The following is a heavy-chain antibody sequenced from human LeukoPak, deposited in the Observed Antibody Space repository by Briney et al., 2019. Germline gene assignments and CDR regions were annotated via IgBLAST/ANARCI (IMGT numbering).Heavy chain of an antibody. CDR2: IRSSDAPI. CDR1: GFIFSSYS. CDR3: VRDPEALDY. V-gene: IGHV3-48*01. Sequence: GGSLRLSCAASGFIFSSYSMNWVRQAPGKGLEWVSYIRSSDAPIHYADSVKGRFTISRDNAKNSVYLQMNSLRVEDTAVYYCVRDPEALDYWGPGTLVTVSS. J-gene: IGHJ4*02.